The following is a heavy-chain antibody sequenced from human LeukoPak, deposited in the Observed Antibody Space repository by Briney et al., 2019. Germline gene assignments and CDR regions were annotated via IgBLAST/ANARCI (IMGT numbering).Heavy chain of an antibody. D-gene: IGHD3-22*01. V-gene: IGHV5-51*01. CDR1: GYSFTSYW. CDR2: IYPGDSDT. Sequence: GESLKISCKGSGYSFTSYWIGWVRQMPGKGLEWMGIIYPGDSDTRYSPSFQGQVTISADKSISTAYLQWSSLKASDTAMYYCARPILDGSSGYSDAFDIWGQGTMVTVSS. J-gene: IGHJ3*02. CDR3: ARPILDGSSGYSDAFDI.